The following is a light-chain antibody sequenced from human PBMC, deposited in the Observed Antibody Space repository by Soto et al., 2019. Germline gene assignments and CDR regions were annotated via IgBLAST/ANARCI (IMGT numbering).Light chain of an antibody. V-gene: IGKV1-5*01. CDR3: QQYESYPLT. J-gene: IGKJ4*01. CDR2: YAS. CDR1: QSISNW. Sequence: DIQMTQSPSTLSSTVGDGVTITCRASQSISNWLAWYQHKPGKAPKVLIYYASSLQSEVPSRFSGSGSGTDFTLTISSLQPDDFATYYCQQYESYPLTFGGGTKVDIK.